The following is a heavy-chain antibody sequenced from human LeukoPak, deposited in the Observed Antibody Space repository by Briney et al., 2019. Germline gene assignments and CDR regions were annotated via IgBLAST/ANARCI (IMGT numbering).Heavy chain of an antibody. CDR1: GFTVSSNY. Sequence: GGSLRLSCAASGFTVSSNYMSWVRQAPGKGLEWVSAISGSGGITYYADSVKGRFTISRDNSKNTPYLQMNSLRAEDTAVYYCAKGGIVGATTVDAFDIWGQGTMVTVSS. D-gene: IGHD1-26*01. CDR3: AKGGIVGATTVDAFDI. J-gene: IGHJ3*02. CDR2: ISGSGGIT. V-gene: IGHV3-23*01.